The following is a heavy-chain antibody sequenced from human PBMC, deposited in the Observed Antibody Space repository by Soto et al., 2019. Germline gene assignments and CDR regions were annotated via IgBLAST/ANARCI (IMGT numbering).Heavy chain of an antibody. V-gene: IGHV4-59*01. CDR2: IYYSGST. D-gene: IGHD3-10*01. CDR1: GGSISSYY. J-gene: IGHJ5*02. Sequence: SETLSLTCTVSGGSISSYYWSWIRQPPGKGLEWIGYIYYSGSTNYNPSLKSRVTISVDTSKNQFSLKLSSVTAADTAVYYCARVITMVRGVMAPRWFDPWGQGTLVTVSS. CDR3: ARVITMVRGVMAPRWFDP.